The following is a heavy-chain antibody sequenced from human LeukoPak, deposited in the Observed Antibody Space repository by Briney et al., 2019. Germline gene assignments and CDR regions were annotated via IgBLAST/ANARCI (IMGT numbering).Heavy chain of an antibody. Sequence: GGSLRLSCAASGFTFSSYSMNWVRQAPGKGLEWVSFISSNSSTIYYADSVKGRFTISRDNAKNSLYLQMNSLRAEATAVYYCARDRGGSYSAIDYWGQGTLVTVSS. CDR3: ARDRGGSYSAIDY. CDR2: ISSNSSTI. J-gene: IGHJ4*02. CDR1: GFTFSSYS. D-gene: IGHD1-26*01. V-gene: IGHV3-48*04.